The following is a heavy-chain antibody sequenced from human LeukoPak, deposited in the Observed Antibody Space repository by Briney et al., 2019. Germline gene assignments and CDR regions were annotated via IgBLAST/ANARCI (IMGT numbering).Heavy chain of an antibody. CDR1: GFTFSSYA. CDR3: TTDTWYSAGH. Sequence: GGSLRLSCAASGFTFSSYAMSWVRQAPGKGLEWVAIIKKDGSEKYYVDSMKGRFTISRDNAKNSLFLQMNSLRAEDTAIYYCTTDTWYSAGHWGQGTLVTVSS. D-gene: IGHD2-15*01. CDR2: IKKDGSEK. V-gene: IGHV3-7*03. J-gene: IGHJ4*02.